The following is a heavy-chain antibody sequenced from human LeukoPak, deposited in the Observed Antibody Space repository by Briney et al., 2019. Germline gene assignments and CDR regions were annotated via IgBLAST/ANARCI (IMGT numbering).Heavy chain of an antibody. V-gene: IGHV3-23*01. D-gene: IGHD3-16*02. CDR2: ISGGGSTI. J-gene: IGHJ4*02. CDR3: AKDRYDYVWGSYRPERA. CDR1: GFTFSSYA. Sequence: GGSLRLSCIASGFTFSSYALTWVRQAPGKGLEWVSAISGGGSTIYYADSVKGRFTISRDNSKNTLYLQMNSLRAEDTAVYYCAKDRYDYVWGSYRPERAWGQGTLVTVSS.